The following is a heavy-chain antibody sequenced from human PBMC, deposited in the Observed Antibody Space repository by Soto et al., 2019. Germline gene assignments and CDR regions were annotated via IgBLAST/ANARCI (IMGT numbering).Heavy chain of an antibody. CDR2: IYYTENT. J-gene: IGHJ4*02. Sequence: SETLSVTCTVSGGSIRSSHYYWGWIRQPPGKGLQWIGSIYYTENTYYSPSLKSRVSIFIDSSRNRFSLYLNSLTAADTAVYYCARATVAVAAGFDYSGRGPLVPVST. D-gene: IGHD6-19*01. V-gene: IGHV4-39*01. CDR1: GGSIRSSHYY. CDR3: ARATVAVAAGFDY.